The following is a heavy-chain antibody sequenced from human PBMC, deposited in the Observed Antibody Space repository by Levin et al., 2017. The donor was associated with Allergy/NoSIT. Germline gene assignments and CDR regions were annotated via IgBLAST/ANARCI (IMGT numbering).Heavy chain of an antibody. Sequence: GGSLRLSCAVSGFAFSSYGMHWVRQAPGKGLEWVAGISDDGSKKYYADSVKGRFTISRDNFKNTLYLQMNSLRVEDTAVYYCAKDCRELVMATDAFENWGPGRRVAVSS. CDR1: GFAFSSYG. V-gene: IGHV3-30*18. J-gene: IGHJ3*02. D-gene: IGHD3-9*01. CDR2: ISDDGSKK. CDR3: AKDCRELVMATDAFEN.